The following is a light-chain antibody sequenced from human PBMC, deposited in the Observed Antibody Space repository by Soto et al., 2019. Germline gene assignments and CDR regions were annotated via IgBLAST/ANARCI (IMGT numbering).Light chain of an antibody. CDR2: LGS. CDR3: MQALQSPIT. V-gene: IGKV2-28*01. J-gene: IGKJ5*01. Sequence: DIVMTQSPLSLPVTPGEPASISCRSSQSLLHSDGYNFLDWYLQKPGQSPQLLIYLGSNRASGVPDRFSGSGSGTDFTLKISRVEAVDVGVYYCMQALQSPITFGQGTRLDIK. CDR1: QSLLHSDGYNF.